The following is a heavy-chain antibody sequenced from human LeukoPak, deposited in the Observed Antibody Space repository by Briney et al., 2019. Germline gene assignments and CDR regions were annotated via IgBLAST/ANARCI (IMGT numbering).Heavy chain of an antibody. Sequence: SETLSLTCTVSGYSITSAYYWGWIRQPPGKGLEWIGSFFLKGSTYYNPSLKSRVTISVDTSKDQFSLTLSSVTAADTAVYYCARVARCTSCFDVDYWGQGTLVTVSS. V-gene: IGHV4-38-2*02. D-gene: IGHD2-2*01. CDR1: GYSITSAYY. CDR2: FFLKGST. CDR3: ARVARCTSCFDVDY. J-gene: IGHJ4*02.